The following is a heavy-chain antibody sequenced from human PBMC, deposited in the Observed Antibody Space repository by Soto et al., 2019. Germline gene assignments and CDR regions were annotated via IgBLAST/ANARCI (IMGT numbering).Heavy chain of an antibody. CDR2: ISAYNGNT. CDR1: GYTFTSYG. D-gene: IGHD3-22*01. CDR3: ARVPYYYDSSGYQNY. V-gene: IGHV1-18*01. Sequence: ASVKVSCKASGYTFTSYGISWVRQAPGQGLEWMGWISAYNGNTNYAQKLQGRVTMTPDTSTSTAYMELRSLRSDDTAVYYCARVPYYYDSSGYQNYWGQGTLVTVSS. J-gene: IGHJ4*02.